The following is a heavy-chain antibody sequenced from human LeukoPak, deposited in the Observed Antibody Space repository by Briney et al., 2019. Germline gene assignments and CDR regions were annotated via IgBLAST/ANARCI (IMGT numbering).Heavy chain of an antibody. Sequence: PGGSLRLSCAASGFTFSSYSMNWVRQAPGKGLEWVSSISSSSSYIYYADSVKGRFTISRDNAKNSLYLQMNSLRAEDTAVYYCARGPVDTAMAQFTSWGQGTLVTVSS. V-gene: IGHV3-21*01. D-gene: IGHD5-18*01. J-gene: IGHJ5*02. CDR3: ARGPVDTAMAQFTS. CDR1: GFTFSSYS. CDR2: ISSSSSYI.